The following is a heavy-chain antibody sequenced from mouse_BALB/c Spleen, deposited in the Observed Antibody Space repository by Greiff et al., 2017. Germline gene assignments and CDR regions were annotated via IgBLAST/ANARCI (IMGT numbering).Heavy chain of an antibody. CDR3: ARGLRDWYFDV. V-gene: IGHV3-6*02. Sequence: EVKLEESGPGLVKPSQSLSLTCSVTGYSITSGYYWNWIRQFPGNKLEWMGYISYDGSNNYNPSLKNRISITRDTSKNQFFLKLNSVTTEDTATYYCARGLRDWYFDVWGAGTTVTVSS. D-gene: IGHD1-1*01. CDR1: GYSITSGYY. J-gene: IGHJ1*01. CDR2: ISYDGSN.